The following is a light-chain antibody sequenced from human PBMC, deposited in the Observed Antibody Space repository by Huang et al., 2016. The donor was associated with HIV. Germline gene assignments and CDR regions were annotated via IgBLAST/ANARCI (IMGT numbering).Light chain of an antibody. V-gene: IGKV1-9*01. CDR1: QCISTS. J-gene: IGKJ4*01. CDR3: QQLRSYPLT. CDR2: DAS. Sequence: IQLTQSPSSLSASIGDRVTITCRASQCISTSLAWYQQKPGKAPNLLIFDASSLRSGVPSRFSGSRSGTVFTLSISSLQPEDFATYFCQQLRSYPLTFGGGTKVEIK.